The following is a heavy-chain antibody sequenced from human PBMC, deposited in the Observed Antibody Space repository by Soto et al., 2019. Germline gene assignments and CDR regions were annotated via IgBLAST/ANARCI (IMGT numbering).Heavy chain of an antibody. CDR2: ISTTSFTI. CDR1: GFRFSTYN. J-gene: IGHJ5*01. D-gene: IGHD2-15*01. Sequence: EVRLMESGGGLVQPGGSLRLSCAASGFRFSTYNMDWVRQAPGKGPEWIAHISTTSFTIYYADSVKGRFTISRDNDRNSLYLEMNSLRDDDTAVYYCARDRCYDGTCYSASDSWGQGTLVTVSS. V-gene: IGHV3-48*02. CDR3: ARDRCYDGTCYSASDS.